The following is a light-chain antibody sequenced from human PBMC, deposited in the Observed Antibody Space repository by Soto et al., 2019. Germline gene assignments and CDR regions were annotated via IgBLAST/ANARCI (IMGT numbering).Light chain of an antibody. V-gene: IGKV1-33*01. CDR2: GAS. CDR3: QHYDNLPPFT. Sequence: DIQMTQSPSSLSASVGDRVTITCQASQDIRKYLSWYQQKPGRAPKLLIYGASNLETGVPSRFSGSGYGTDFTLGGGGVQPEDIATYYCQHYDNLPPFTFGPGTKVAIK. CDR1: QDIRKY. J-gene: IGKJ3*01.